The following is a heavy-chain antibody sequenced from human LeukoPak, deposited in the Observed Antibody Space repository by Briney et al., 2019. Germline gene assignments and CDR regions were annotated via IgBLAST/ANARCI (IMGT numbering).Heavy chain of an antibody. J-gene: IGHJ5*02. Sequence: SETLSLTCAVSGGSISSGGYSWSWIRRPPGKGLEWIGYIYHSGSTYYNPSLKSRVTISVDRSKNQFSLKLSSVTAADTAVYYCARQINWFDPWGQGTLVTVSS. CDR3: ARQINWFDP. CDR2: IYHSGST. CDR1: GGSISSGGYS. V-gene: IGHV4-30-2*01.